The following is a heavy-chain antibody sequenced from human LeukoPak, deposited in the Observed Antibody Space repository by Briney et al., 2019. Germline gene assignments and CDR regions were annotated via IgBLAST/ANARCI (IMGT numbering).Heavy chain of an antibody. D-gene: IGHD3-9*01. J-gene: IGHJ4*02. CDR2: ISWNSGEI. CDR3: ARLPEIRYFDWLFGYFDY. CDR1: GFTFDDYA. Sequence: GGSLRLSCVASGFTFDDYAMHWVRQAPGKGLEWVSGISWNSGEIDYADSVKGRFTISRDNAKNSLYLQMNSMRAEDTAVYYCARLPEIRYFDWLFGYFDYWGQGTLVTVSS. V-gene: IGHV3-9*01.